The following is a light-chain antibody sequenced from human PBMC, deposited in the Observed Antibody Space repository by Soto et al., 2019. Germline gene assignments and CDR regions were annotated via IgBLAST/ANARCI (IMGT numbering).Light chain of an antibody. V-gene: IGKV1-39*01. CDR1: QNISSY. CDR2: AAS. CDR3: QQSYSTPFT. J-gene: IGKJ4*01. Sequence: DIHMTQSPSSLSASVGDRVTITCRASQNISSYLNWYQHKPGKAPKFLIYAASTLQSGVPPRFSGGGSGTDFTLTISSLRPEDFATYYCQQSYSTPFTFGGGTKMDIK.